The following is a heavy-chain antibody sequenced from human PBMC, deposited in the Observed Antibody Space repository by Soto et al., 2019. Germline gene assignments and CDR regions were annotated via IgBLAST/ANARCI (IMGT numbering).Heavy chain of an antibody. CDR1: GGTFSSYA. Sequence: SVKVSCKASGGTFSSYAISWVRQAPGQGLEWMGVIIPIFGTANYAQKFQGRVTITADESTSTAYMELSSLRSEDTAVYYCARDPQLHYYYGMDVWGQGTTVTVSS. D-gene: IGHD1-7*01. J-gene: IGHJ6*02. CDR3: ARDPQLHYYYGMDV. V-gene: IGHV1-69*13. CDR2: IIPIFGTA.